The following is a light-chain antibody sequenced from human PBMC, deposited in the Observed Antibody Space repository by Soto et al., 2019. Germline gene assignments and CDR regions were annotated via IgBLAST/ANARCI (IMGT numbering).Light chain of an antibody. CDR3: SSYASGTTLVV. J-gene: IGLJ2*01. Sequence: QSVLTQPASVSGSPGQSITISCTGTSSDVGGSKYVSWYQQHPGKAPKLMIYEVSNWPSGVSNRFSGSKSGNTASLTISGLQAEDEADYYCSSYASGTTLVVFGGGTKVTVL. CDR1: SSDVGGSKY. CDR2: EVS. V-gene: IGLV2-14*01.